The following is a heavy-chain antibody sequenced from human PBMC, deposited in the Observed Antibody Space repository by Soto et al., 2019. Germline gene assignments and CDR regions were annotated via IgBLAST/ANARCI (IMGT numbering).Heavy chain of an antibody. J-gene: IGHJ3*02. Sequence: QVQLVQSGAEVKKPGASVKVPCKASGYTFTSYDINWVRQATGQGLEWMGWMNPNSGNTGYAQKFQGRVTMTRNTSISTAYMELSSLRSEDTAVYYCARVRDYDYIWGSYRSRPYDAFDIWGQRTMVTVSS. V-gene: IGHV1-8*01. CDR3: ARVRDYDYIWGSYRSRPYDAFDI. D-gene: IGHD3-16*02. CDR1: GYTFTSYD. CDR2: MNPNSGNT.